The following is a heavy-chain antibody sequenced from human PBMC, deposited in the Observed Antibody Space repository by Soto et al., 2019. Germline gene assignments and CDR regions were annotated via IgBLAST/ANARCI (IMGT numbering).Heavy chain of an antibody. CDR3: ASGSLNWDDGES. V-gene: IGHV1-69*01. CDR1: GGTFSTSS. J-gene: IGHJ5*02. Sequence: QVQLVQSGPEVKKPGSSVRVSCKASGGTFSTSSISWVRQAPGQGLEWMGGITPIFGAGNYAPDFRGRVTITADESTTTAYMQLSSLTSADTAMYYCASGSLNWDDGESWGQGTLVTVSS. D-gene: IGHD3-10*01. CDR2: ITPIFGAG.